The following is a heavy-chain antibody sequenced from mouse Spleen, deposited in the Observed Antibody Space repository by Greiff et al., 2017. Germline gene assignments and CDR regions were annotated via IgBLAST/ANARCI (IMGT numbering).Heavy chain of an antibody. V-gene: IGHV5-12*02. CDR3: ARPYDYAWFAY. Sequence: EVHLVESGGGLVQPGGSLKLSCATSGFTFSDYYMYWVRQTPEKRLEWVAYISNGGGSTYYPDTVKGRFTISRDNAKNTLYLQMSRLKSEDTAMYYCARPYDYAWFAYWGQGTLVTVSA. CDR2: ISNGGGST. D-gene: IGHD2-4*01. CDR1: GFTFSDYY. J-gene: IGHJ3*01.